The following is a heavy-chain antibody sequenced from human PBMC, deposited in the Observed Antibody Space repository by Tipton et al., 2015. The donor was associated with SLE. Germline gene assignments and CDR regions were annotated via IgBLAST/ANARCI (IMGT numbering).Heavy chain of an antibody. J-gene: IGHJ4*02. CDR2: IYHSGST. CDR1: GGSISSSNW. D-gene: IGHD3-22*01. CDR3: ARSNYYDSSGDFDY. V-gene: IGHV4-4*02. Sequence: TLSLTCAVSGGSISSSNWWSWVRQPPGKGLEWIGEIYHSGSTNYNPSLKSRVTISVDTSKNQFSLKLSSVTAADTAVYYCARSNYYDSSGDFDYWGQGTLVTVSS.